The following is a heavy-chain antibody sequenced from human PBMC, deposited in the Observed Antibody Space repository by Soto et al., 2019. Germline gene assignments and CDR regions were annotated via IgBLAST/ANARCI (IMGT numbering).Heavy chain of an antibody. V-gene: IGHV3-23*01. CDR1: GFTFSSYA. Sequence: LRLSCAASGFTFSSYAMSWVRQAPGKGLEWVSAISGSGGSTYYADSVKGRFTISRGNSKNTLYLQMNSLRAEDTAVYYCAKDRRDGYTRAGWYFDLWGRGTLVTVSS. D-gene: IGHD5-12*01. J-gene: IGHJ2*01. CDR2: ISGSGGST. CDR3: AKDRRDGYTRAGWYFDL.